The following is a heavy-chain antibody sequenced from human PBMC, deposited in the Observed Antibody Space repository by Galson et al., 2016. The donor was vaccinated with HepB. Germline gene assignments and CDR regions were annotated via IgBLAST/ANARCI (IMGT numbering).Heavy chain of an antibody. J-gene: IGHJ4*02. V-gene: IGHV3-33*06. D-gene: IGHD6-6*01. CDR3: AKSRSGLAARPGDY. CDR1: GFTFNYYG. CDR2: IWYDGSTK. Sequence: SLRLSCAASGFTFNYYGMHWVRQAPGKGLEWVAVIWYDGSTKYYGDSVKGRFTISRDNSKYTLFLQMNSLIADDTAVYYCAKSRSGLAARPGDYWGQGTLVTVSS.